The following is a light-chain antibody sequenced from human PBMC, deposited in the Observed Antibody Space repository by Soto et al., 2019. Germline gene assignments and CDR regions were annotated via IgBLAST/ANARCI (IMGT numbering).Light chain of an antibody. V-gene: IGKV3-20*01. CDR3: QQYGSSLLT. Sequence: EIVLTQSPGTLSWSPGERATLSCRASQSVSSSYLAWYQQKPGQAPRLLIYGASSRATGIPDRFSGSGSGTDFTLTISRLEPEDFAVYHCQQYGSSLLTFGGGTKVEIK. CDR2: GAS. CDR1: QSVSSSY. J-gene: IGKJ4*01.